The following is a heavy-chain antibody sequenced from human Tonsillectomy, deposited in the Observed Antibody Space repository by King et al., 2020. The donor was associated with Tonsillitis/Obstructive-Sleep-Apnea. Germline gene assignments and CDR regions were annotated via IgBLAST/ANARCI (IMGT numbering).Heavy chain of an antibody. D-gene: IGHD3-9*01. CDR1: GYTFTGYY. J-gene: IGHJ6*02. CDR3: ARTVDMLTGYPYAGMDV. Sequence: VQLVESGAEVKKPGASVKVSCKASGYTFTGYYMHWVRQAPGQGLEWMGWINPNSGGTNYAQKFQGRVTMTRDTSISTGYMELSRLRSDDTAVYYCARTVDMLTGYPYAGMDVWGQGTTVTVSS. CDR2: INPNSGGT. V-gene: IGHV1-2*02.